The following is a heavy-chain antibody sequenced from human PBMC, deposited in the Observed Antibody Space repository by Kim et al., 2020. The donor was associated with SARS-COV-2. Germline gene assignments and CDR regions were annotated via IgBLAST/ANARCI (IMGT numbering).Heavy chain of an antibody. CDR2: IRSKTYGGTT. CDR3: TRALTSSWYDS. J-gene: IGHJ5*01. Sequence: GGSLRLSCTASGFTFGDYAMTWVRQAPGKGLGCVGFIRSKTYGGTTEYAASVKGRFTISRDDSNSIAYLQMNSLKSEDTAVYYCTRALTSSWYDSWGQGTLVTVSS. V-gene: IGHV3-49*04. CDR1: GFTFGDYA. D-gene: IGHD2-2*01.